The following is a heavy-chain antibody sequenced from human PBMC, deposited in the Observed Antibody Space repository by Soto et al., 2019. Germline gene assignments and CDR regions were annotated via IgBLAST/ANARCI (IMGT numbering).Heavy chain of an antibody. V-gene: IGHV4-59*01. CDR2: IFHSLGA. CDR3: VREIHGSGEY. CDR1: GGSTTSDY. Sequence: WETLSLTCTFSGGSTTSDYWSCIRQPPGKGLEWLGYIFHSLGAKYNPSLGSRGTISLDTSKNQLSLSLRSVTAADTAIYFCVREIHGSGEYLCQGTLVTVFS. D-gene: IGHD3-10*01. J-gene: IGHJ4*02.